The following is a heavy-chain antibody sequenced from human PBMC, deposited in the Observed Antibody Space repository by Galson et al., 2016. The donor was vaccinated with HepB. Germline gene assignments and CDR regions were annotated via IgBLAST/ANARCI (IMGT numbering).Heavy chain of an antibody. J-gene: IGHJ4*02. CDR2: IYHGGST. V-gene: IGHV4-4*02. CDR1: GGSINSSNW. D-gene: IGHD2/OR15-2a*01. CDR3: ARVRNYIHFDY. Sequence: SETLSLTCAVFGGSINSSNWWSWVRQPPGKGLEWIGEIYHGGSTNYIPSLKSRVTISVDKSKNHFSLKLTSVTAADTAVYYCARVRNYIHFDYWGQGTLVTVSS.